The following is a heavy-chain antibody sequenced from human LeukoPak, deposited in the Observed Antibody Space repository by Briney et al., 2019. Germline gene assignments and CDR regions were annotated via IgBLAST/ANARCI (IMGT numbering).Heavy chain of an antibody. J-gene: IGHJ4*02. CDR2: ISGSGDNT. CDR1: GFTFSSNS. CDR3: AKGSYYDSSGSFYFDY. V-gene: IGHV3-23*01. D-gene: IGHD3-22*01. Sequence: GGSLRLSCEASGFTFSSNSMNWVRQAPGKGLEWVSGISGSGDNTYYADSVKGRFTISRDNSKSTLYVQVNSLGTEDTAAYYCAKGSYYDSSGSFYFDYWGQGTLVTVSS.